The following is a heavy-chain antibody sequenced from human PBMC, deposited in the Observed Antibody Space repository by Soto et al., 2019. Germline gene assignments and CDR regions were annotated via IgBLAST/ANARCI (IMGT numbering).Heavy chain of an antibody. J-gene: IGHJ5*02. D-gene: IGHD5-18*01. V-gene: IGHV4-31*03. Sequence: SETLSLTCTVSGGSISSGGYYWSWIRQHPGKGLEWIGYIYYSGSTYYNPSLKSRVTISVDTSKNQFSLKLSSVTAADTAVYYCARGQTPIETRRDTAMVLAPLGWFDPWGQGTLVTVSS. CDR2: IYYSGST. CDR1: GGSISSGGYY. CDR3: ARGQTPIETRRDTAMVLAPLGWFDP.